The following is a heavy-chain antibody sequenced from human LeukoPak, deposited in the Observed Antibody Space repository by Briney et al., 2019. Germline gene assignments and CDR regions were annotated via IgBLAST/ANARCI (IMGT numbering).Heavy chain of an antibody. D-gene: IGHD2-21*02. CDR3: ARAASVTSIDY. V-gene: IGHV4-39*07. J-gene: IGHJ4*02. Sequence: SETLSLTCTVSGGSISGTSYYWGWIRQPPGKGLEWIGSVYYSGSTYYNPSLKSRVTISVDTSKNQFSLKLSSVTAADTAVYYCARAASVTSIDYWGQGTLVTVSS. CDR2: VYYSGST. CDR1: GGSISGTSYY.